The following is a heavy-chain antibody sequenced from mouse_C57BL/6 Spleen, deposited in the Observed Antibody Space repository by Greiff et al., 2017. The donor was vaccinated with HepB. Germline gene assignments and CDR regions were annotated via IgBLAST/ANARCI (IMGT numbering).Heavy chain of an antibody. CDR1: GYAFSSSW. CDR3: ARESTGTPYYFDY. Sequence: QVQLQQSGPELVKPGASVKISCKASGYAFSSSWMNWVKQRPGKGLEWIGRIYPGDGDTNYNGKFKGKATLTADKSSSTAYMQLSSLTSEDSAVYVCARESTGTPYYFDYWGQGTTLTVSS. D-gene: IGHD4-1*01. V-gene: IGHV1-82*01. CDR2: IYPGDGDT. J-gene: IGHJ2*01.